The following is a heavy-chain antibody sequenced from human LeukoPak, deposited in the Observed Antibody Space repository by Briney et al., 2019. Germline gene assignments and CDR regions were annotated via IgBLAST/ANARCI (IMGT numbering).Heavy chain of an antibody. CDR3: ARHRSSWLIDY. V-gene: IGHV3-23*01. CDR2: ISDSGGNT. Sequence: GGSLRLSCAASGFTFNSYAMSWVRQAPWERLQWVSGISDSGGNTYYADSVRGRFTISRDNSKNTLYLQMSSLRAEDTAVYYCARHRSSWLIDYWGQGTLVTVSS. J-gene: IGHJ4*02. CDR1: GFTFNSYA. D-gene: IGHD6-6*01.